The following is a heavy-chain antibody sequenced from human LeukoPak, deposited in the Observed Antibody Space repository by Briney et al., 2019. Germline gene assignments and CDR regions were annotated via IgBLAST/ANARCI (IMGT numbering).Heavy chain of an antibody. CDR2: ISGSGGST. CDR3: AKDITHYDILSGVDY. Sequence: GGSLRLSCAASGFTFSSYAMSWVRQAPGKGLEWVSAISGSGGSTYYADSVKGRFTISRDNSKNTLYLQVNSLRAEDTALYYCAKDITHYDILSGVDYWGQGTLVTVSS. CDR1: GFTFSSYA. J-gene: IGHJ4*02. D-gene: IGHD3-9*01. V-gene: IGHV3-23*01.